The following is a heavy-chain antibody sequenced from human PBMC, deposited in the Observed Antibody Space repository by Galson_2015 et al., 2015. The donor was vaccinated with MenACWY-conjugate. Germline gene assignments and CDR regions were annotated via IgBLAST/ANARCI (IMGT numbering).Heavy chain of an antibody. V-gene: IGHV3-74*01. CDR3: IRDNHRWSFDY. CDR2: IKTDGTYA. CDR1: GFTFSDYW. Sequence: SLRLSCAASGFTFSDYWMHWVRHAPGKGLVWVARIKTDGTYANYADSVQGRSIISRDNAKNTLDPQISSLGAEDTAVYFCIRDNHRWSFDYWGQGTLVTVSS. D-gene: IGHD1-14*01. J-gene: IGHJ4*02.